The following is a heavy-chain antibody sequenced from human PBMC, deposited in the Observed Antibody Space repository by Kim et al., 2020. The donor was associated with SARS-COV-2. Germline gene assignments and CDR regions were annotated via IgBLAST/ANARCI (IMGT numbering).Heavy chain of an antibody. Sequence: SETLSLTCTVSGGSISSSSYYWGWIRQPPGKGLEWIGSIYYSGSTYYNPSLKSRVTISVDTSKNQFSLKLSSVTAADTAVYYCARPTYSSGPRDNWFDPWRQGTLVTVSS. D-gene: IGHD6-19*01. V-gene: IGHV4-39*01. J-gene: IGHJ5*02. CDR2: IYYSGST. CDR3: ARPTYSSGPRDNWFDP. CDR1: GGSISSSSYY.